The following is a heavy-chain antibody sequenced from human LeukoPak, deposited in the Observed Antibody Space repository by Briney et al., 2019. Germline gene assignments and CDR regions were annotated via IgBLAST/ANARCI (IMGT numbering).Heavy chain of an antibody. CDR1: GGSISSSGYY. J-gene: IGHJ4*02. CDR2: IYYSGST. CDR3: ASSDWGSYIN. D-gene: IGHD1-26*01. Sequence: SETLSLTCTVSGGSISSSGYYWGWIRQPPGKGLEWIGSIYYSGSTYYNPSLKSRVTISVDTSRNQFSLKLSSVTAADTAVYYCASSDWGSYINWGQGTLVTVSS. V-gene: IGHV4-39*01.